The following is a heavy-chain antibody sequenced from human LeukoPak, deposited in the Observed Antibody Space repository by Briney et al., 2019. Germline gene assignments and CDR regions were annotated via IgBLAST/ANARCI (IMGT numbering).Heavy chain of an antibody. CDR3: ARGGYSYGYFIF. J-gene: IGHJ4*02. CDR2: IYYSGST. V-gene: IGHV4-59*01. Sequence: SETLSLTCTVSGGSISSYYWSWIRQPPGKGLEWIGYIYYSGSTNYNPSLKSRVTISVDTSKNQFSLKLISVTAADTAVYYCARGGYSYGYFIFWGQGTLVTVSS. D-gene: IGHD5-18*01. CDR1: GGSISSYY.